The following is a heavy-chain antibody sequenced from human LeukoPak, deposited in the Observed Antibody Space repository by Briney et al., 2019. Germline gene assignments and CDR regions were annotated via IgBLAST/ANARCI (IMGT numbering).Heavy chain of an antibody. CDR1: GGSISSSSYY. CDR3: ASLYGGVDY. Sequence: SETLSLTCTVSGGSISSSSYYWGWIRQPPGKGLEWIGSIYYSGSTYYNPSLKSRVTISVDTSKNQFSLKLSSVTAADTAVYYCASLYGGVDYWGQGTLVTVSS. V-gene: IGHV4-39*01. CDR2: IYYSGST. J-gene: IGHJ4*02. D-gene: IGHD4-23*01.